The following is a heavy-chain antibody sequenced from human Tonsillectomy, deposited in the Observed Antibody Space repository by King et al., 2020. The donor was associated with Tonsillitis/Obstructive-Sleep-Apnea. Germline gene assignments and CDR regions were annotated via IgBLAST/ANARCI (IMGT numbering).Heavy chain of an antibody. V-gene: IGHV4-31*03. D-gene: IGHD2-15*01. J-gene: IGHJ6*02. Sequence: VQLQESGPGLVKPSQTLSLTCTVSGGSISSGGYYWSWIRQHPGKGLEWIGCIYNSGSTYYNPSLKSRVTISVDTSKNQFSLKLTSVTAADTAVYYCARDSGGDYGMDVWGQGTTVTVSS. CDR2: IYNSGST. CDR3: ARDSGGDYGMDV. CDR1: GGSISSGGYY.